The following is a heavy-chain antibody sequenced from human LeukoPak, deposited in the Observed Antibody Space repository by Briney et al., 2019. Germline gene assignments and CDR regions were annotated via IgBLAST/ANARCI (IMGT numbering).Heavy chain of an antibody. D-gene: IGHD4-17*01. CDR1: GFTFSSYA. V-gene: IGHV3-30-3*01. Sequence: GGSLRLSCAASGFTFSSYAMHWVRQAPGKGLEWVAVISYDGSNKYYADSVKGRFTISRDNSKNTLFLQMNSLRAEDTAVYYCARRGESASYGDYRFDYWGQGTLVTVSS. CDR3: ARRGESASYGDYRFDY. J-gene: IGHJ4*02. CDR2: ISYDGSNK.